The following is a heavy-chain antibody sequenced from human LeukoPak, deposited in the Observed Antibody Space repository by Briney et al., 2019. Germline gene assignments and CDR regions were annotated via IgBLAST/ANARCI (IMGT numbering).Heavy chain of an antibody. CDR3: AKDLGGNFYYFDY. CDR2: ISTTGGST. Sequence: SGGSLRLSCAASGFSFNSYAMTWVRQAPGKGLEWVSSISTTGGSTYYADSVKGRFTISRDKNTLYLQMNSLRAEDTAVYYCAKDLGGNFYYFDYWGQGTLATVSS. D-gene: IGHD4-23*01. V-gene: IGHV3-23*01. CDR1: GFSFNSYA. J-gene: IGHJ4*02.